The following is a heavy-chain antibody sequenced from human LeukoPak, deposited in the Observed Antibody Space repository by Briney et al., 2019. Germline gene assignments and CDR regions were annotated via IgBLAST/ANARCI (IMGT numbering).Heavy chain of an antibody. Sequence: GGSLRLSCAASGFTFSSYGMSWVRQAPGKGLEWVSAISGSGGSTYYADSVKGRFTISRDNSKNTLYLQMNSLRAEDTAVYYCVRNTITIFGVVPYYMDVWGKGTTVTVSS. CDR1: GFTFSSYG. CDR2: ISGSGGST. J-gene: IGHJ6*03. V-gene: IGHV3-23*01. CDR3: VRNTITIFGVVPYYMDV. D-gene: IGHD3-3*01.